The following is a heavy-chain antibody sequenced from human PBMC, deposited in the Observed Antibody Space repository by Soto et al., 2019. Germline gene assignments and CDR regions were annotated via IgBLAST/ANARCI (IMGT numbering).Heavy chain of an antibody. J-gene: IGHJ6*02. Sequence: QVQLQESGPGLVKPSGTLSLTCAVSGGSISSTNWWSWVRQPPGKGLEWIGEIYHSGSTNYNPSLKSRVTISVDKSKNQFSLKLSSVTAADTAVYYCARVRVVSYYDILTGYSKGGDQNYYEMDVWGQGTTVTVSS. CDR3: ARVRVVSYYDILTGYSKGGDQNYYEMDV. CDR1: GGSISSTNW. CDR2: IYHSGST. D-gene: IGHD3-9*01. V-gene: IGHV4-4*02.